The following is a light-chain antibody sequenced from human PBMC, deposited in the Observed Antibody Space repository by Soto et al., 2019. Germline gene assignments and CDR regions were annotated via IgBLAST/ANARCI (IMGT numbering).Light chain of an antibody. CDR1: QSGSSY. J-gene: IGKJ2*02. CDR3: QQRGKWPST. V-gene: IGKV3-11*01. Sequence: ENVLTQSPTTLTLYQGEGAAVXXRASQSGSSYLAWYQQKPGQAPRXLIYDASNRATGIPARFSGSGAGTDFSLTITSLEPEDFAVYFCQQRGKWPSTFGPGTKVDI. CDR2: DAS.